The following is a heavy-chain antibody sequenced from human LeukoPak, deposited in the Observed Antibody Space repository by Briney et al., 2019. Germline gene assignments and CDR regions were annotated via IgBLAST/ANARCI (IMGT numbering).Heavy chain of an antibody. CDR2: ISYDGSNK. CDR1: GFTFSSYG. D-gene: IGHD2-21*02. J-gene: IGHJ4*02. V-gene: IGHV3-30*18. Sequence: PGRSLRLSCAASGFTFSSYGMHWVRQAPGKGLEWAAVISYDGSNKYYADSVKGRFTISRDNSKNTLYLQMNSLRAEDTAVYYCAKDLSGRCGGDCYSMVYWGQGTLVTVSS. CDR3: AKDLSGRCGGDCYSMVY.